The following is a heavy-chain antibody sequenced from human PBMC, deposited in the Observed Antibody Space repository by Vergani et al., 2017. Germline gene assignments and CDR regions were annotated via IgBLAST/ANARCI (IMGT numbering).Heavy chain of an antibody. CDR2: ISAYNGNT. J-gene: IGHJ3*02. D-gene: IGHD3-22*01. CDR3: ARVDYYDSSCSDLYDAFDI. Sequence: QVQLVQSGAEVKKPGASVKVSCKASGYTFTSYGISWVRQAPGQGLEWMGWISAYNGNTNYAQKLQGRVTMTTDTSTSTAYMELRSLRSDDTAVYYCARVDYYDSSCSDLYDAFDIWGQGTMVTVSS. CDR1: GYTFTSYG. V-gene: IGHV1-18*01.